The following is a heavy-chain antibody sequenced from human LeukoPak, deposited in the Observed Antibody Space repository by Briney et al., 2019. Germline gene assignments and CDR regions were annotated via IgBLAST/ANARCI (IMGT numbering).Heavy chain of an antibody. Sequence: GGSLRLSCAASGFTFSSYAMSWVRQAPGKGLEWVSAISGSGGSTYYADSVKGRFTISRDNSKNTLYLQMNSLRAEDTAVYYCAKHVIRIQLWLLLFDYWGQGTLVTVSS. V-gene: IGHV3-23*01. CDR2: ISGSGGST. J-gene: IGHJ4*02. D-gene: IGHD5-18*01. CDR1: GFTFSSYA. CDR3: AKHVIRIQLWLLLFDY.